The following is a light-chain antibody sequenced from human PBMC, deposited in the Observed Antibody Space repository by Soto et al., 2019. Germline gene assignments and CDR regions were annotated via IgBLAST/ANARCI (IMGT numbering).Light chain of an antibody. CDR1: QSVNRN. V-gene: IGKV3-15*01. Sequence: EIVMTQSPATLSVSPGERATLSCRASQSVNRNCAWYQQKPGEAPRILIYDASTRATGIPAMFSGSGSGTEFTLPISSRHAEAFAVYYCKQYNNWQYTFGQGTKLEIK. CDR3: KQYNNWQYT. CDR2: DAS. J-gene: IGKJ2*01.